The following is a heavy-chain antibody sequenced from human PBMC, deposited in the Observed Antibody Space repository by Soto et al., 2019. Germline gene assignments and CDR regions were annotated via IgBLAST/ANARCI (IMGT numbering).Heavy chain of an antibody. Sequence: SQTLSLTCAISGDSVSSNSAAWNWIRQAPSRGLEWLGRTYYRSKWYNDYAVSVKSRITINPDTSKNQFSLQLNSVTPEDTAMYYCAREGGFYYGSGSGLNVWGQGTKVTVYS. CDR1: GDSVSSNSAA. CDR3: AREGGFYYGSGSGLNV. J-gene: IGHJ6*02. V-gene: IGHV6-1*01. D-gene: IGHD3-10*01. CDR2: TYYRSKWYN.